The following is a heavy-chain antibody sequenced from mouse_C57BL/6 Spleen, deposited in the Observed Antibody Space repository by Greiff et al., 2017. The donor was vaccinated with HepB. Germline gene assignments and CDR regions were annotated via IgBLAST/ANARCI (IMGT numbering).Heavy chain of an antibody. D-gene: IGHD1-1*01. Sequence: EVQLQQSVAELVRPGASVKLSCTASGFNIKNTYMRWVKQRPEQGLEWIGRIDPANGNTKYAPKFQGKATITADTSSNTAYLQLSSLTSEDTAIYYCARDYYGSSPFAYWGQGTLVTVSA. J-gene: IGHJ3*01. V-gene: IGHV14-3*01. CDR1: GFNIKNTY. CDR2: IDPANGNT. CDR3: ARDYYGSSPFAY.